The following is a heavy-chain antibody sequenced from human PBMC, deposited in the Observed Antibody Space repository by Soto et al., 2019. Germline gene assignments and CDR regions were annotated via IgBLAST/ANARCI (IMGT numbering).Heavy chain of an antibody. D-gene: IGHD3-22*01. V-gene: IGHV5-51*01. CDR3: ATLDPIMIAELGAFDI. Sequence: GESLKISCKGSGYSFTSYWIGWVRQMPGKGLEWMGIIYPGDSGTRYSPSFQGQVTISADKSISTAYLQWSSLKASDTAMYYCATLDPIMIAELGAFDIWGQGTMVTV. CDR1: GYSFTSYW. J-gene: IGHJ3*02. CDR2: IYPGDSGT.